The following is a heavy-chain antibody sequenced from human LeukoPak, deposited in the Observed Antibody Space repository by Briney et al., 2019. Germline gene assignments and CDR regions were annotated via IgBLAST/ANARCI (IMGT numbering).Heavy chain of an antibody. CDR2: ISGSGGST. V-gene: IGHV3-23*01. Sequence: PGGSLRLSCAASGFTFSSYAMSWVRQAPGKGLEWVSAISGSGGSTYYADSVKGRFTISRDNAKNSLYLQMNSLRAEDTAVYYSARDRYSSGWYDYWGQGTLVTVSS. D-gene: IGHD6-19*01. J-gene: IGHJ4*02. CDR3: ARDRYSSGWYDY. CDR1: GFTFSSYA.